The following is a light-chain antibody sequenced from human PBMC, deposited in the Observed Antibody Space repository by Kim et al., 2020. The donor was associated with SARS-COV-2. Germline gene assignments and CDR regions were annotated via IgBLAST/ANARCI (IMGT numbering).Light chain of an antibody. Sequence: GQSLTICCTGTSSDVGGYNSDSWYQQHPGKAHELMLYGSCGRASGVSKRFSGSQSGNTASLTISGLRAEDEADYYCSSHTPSSTYVFGSGTKVTVL. V-gene: IGLV2-14*03. CDR3: SSHTPSSTYV. CDR2: GSC. CDR1: SSDVGGYNS. J-gene: IGLJ1*01.